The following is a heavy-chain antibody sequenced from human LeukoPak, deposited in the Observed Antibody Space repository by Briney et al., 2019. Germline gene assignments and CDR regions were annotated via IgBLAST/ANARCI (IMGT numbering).Heavy chain of an antibody. V-gene: IGHV3-33*06. D-gene: IGHD3-3*02. CDR2: IWYDGSNK. CDR1: GFTFSSYG. J-gene: IGHJ4*02. Sequence: GGSLRLSCAASGFTFSSYGMHWVRQAPGKGLEWVAVIWYDGSNKYYADSVKGRFTISRDNSKNTLYLQMNSLRAEDTAVYCCAKQFAPGSLASFDYWGQGTLVTVSS. CDR3: AKQFAPGSLASFDY.